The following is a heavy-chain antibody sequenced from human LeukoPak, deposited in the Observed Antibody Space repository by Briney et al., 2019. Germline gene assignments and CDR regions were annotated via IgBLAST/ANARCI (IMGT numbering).Heavy chain of an antibody. D-gene: IGHD3-3*01. CDR3: ARDPLYYDHNFFGPGGMDV. CDR1: GFTFSDYY. CDR2: ISSSSSYT. V-gene: IGHV3-11*06. Sequence: GGSLRLSCAASGFTFSDYYMSWIRQAPGKGLEWVSYISSSSSYTNYADSVKGRFTISRDNAKNSLYLQMNSLRAEDTAVYYCARDPLYYDHNFFGPGGMDVWGQGTTVTVSS. J-gene: IGHJ6*02.